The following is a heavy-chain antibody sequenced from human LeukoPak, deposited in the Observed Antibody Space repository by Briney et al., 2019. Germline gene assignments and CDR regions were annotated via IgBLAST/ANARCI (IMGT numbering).Heavy chain of an antibody. CDR3: AKKGDYYDSSGYRQYFQH. Sequence: GGSLRLSCAASGFTFSSYAMSWVRQAPGKGLEWVSAISGSGGSTYYADSVKGRFTISRDNSKNALYLQMNSLRAEDTAVYYCAKKGDYYDSSGYRQYFQHWGQGTLVTVSS. CDR1: GFTFSSYA. V-gene: IGHV3-23*01. J-gene: IGHJ1*01. CDR2: ISGSGGST. D-gene: IGHD3-22*01.